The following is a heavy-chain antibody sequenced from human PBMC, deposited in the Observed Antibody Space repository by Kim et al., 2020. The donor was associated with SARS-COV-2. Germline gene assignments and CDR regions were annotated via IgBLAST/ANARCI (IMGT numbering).Heavy chain of an antibody. V-gene: IGHV1-69*01. CDR3: ARGPFVRSGLIVEYFDY. Sequence: FQGRVTITADESTSTAYMELSSLRSEDTAVYYCARGPFVRSGLIVEYFDYWGQGTLVTVSS. J-gene: IGHJ4*02. D-gene: IGHD3-3*01.